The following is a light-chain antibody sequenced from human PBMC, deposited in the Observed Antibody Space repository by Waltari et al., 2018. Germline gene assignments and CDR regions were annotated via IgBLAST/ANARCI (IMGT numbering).Light chain of an antibody. V-gene: IGKV1-12*01. CDR3: QQGSSFPPT. J-gene: IGKJ1*01. Sequence: EIQMTQSPSSVSASVGDRVTLTFRAGQDISSALAWYQQRPGQAPNLLIYAVSSLQSGVPSRFRVSGSGTDCTLTISSLQPEDLATYYCQQGSSFPPTFGQGTKVEIK. CDR2: AVS. CDR1: QDISSA.